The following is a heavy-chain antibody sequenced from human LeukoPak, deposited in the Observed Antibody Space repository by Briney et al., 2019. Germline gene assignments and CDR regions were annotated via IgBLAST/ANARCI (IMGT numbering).Heavy chain of an antibody. V-gene: IGHV3-30-3*01. D-gene: IGHD6-13*01. J-gene: IGHJ4*02. CDR3: ARGDSIAAAGSKGYYFDY. CDR2: ISYDGSNK. CDR1: EFTFSSYA. Sequence: GGSLRLSCAASEFTFSSYAMHWVRQAPGKGLEWVAVISYDGSNKYYADSVKGRFTISRDNSKNTLFLQMNSLRAGDTAVYYCARGDSIAAAGSKGYYFDYWGQGTLVTVSS.